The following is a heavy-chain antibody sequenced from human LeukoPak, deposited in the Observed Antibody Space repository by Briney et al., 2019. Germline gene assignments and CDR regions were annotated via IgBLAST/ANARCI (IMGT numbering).Heavy chain of an antibody. V-gene: IGHV4-31*03. CDR3: AREGSRSVSFDP. CDR1: GGSTTVGGYY. J-gene: IGHJ5*02. Sequence: SETLSLTCTVSGGSTTVGGYYWSWTRHHPGKGLEWIGYIYYSGSTYYNPSLKSRVTISVDTSKNQFSLKLSSVTAADTAVYYCAREGSRSVSFDPWGQGTLVTVSS. CDR2: IYYSGST.